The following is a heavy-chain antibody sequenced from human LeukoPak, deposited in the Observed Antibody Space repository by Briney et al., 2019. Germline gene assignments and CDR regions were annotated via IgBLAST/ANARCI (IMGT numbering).Heavy chain of an antibody. V-gene: IGHV3-7*03. CDR1: GFTFSSYW. CDR3: AKDRSYYYDSSGYYPDAFDI. D-gene: IGHD3-22*01. CDR2: IKQDGSEK. J-gene: IGHJ3*02. Sequence: GGSLRLSCAASGFTFSSYWMSWVRQAPGKGLEWVANIKQDGSEKYYVDSVKGRFTISRDNAKNSLYLQMNSLRAEDTAVYYCAKDRSYYYDSSGYYPDAFDIWGQGTMVTVSS.